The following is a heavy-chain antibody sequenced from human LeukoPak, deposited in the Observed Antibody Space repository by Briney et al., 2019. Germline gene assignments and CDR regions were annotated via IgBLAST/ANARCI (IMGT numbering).Heavy chain of an antibody. Sequence: GGSLRFSCAASGFTFSSYSMNWVRQVPGKGLEWVSSISSSSSYIYYADSVKGRFTISRDNAKNSLYLQMNSLTVEDTAVYYCARRGADSYYYYMDVWGRGTTVIVSS. CDR3: ARRGADSYYYYMDV. CDR2: ISSSSSYI. V-gene: IGHV3-21*01. D-gene: IGHD4/OR15-4a*01. J-gene: IGHJ6*03. CDR1: GFTFSSYS.